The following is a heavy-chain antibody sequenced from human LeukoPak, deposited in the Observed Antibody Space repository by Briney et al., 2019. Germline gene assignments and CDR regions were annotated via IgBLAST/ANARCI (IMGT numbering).Heavy chain of an antibody. V-gene: IGHV4-31*03. CDR2: ISYTGSS. J-gene: IGHJ4*02. CDR1: GVSISSVGYY. CDR3: ARGDY. Sequence: SQTLSLTCTVSGVSISSVGYYWSWIRQHPGKGLEWIGFISYTGSSYYNSSLQSRVLISRDTFRNQFSLKMNSVIVADTAMYYCARGDYWGRGTLVTVSS.